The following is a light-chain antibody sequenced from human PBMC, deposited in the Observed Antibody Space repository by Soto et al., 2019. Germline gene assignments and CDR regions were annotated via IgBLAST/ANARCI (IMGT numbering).Light chain of an antibody. CDR1: QSISTC. CDR2: AAS. CDR3: QQAISFPRT. J-gene: IGKJ1*01. V-gene: IGKV1-12*01. Sequence: DIQMTQSPSFVSASVGDRVTITCRASQSISTCLAWYQQKPGKAPKLLISAASSLQSGAPSRFSGSGSGTDFTLVISSLQPEDFATYYCQQAISFPRTFGQGTQVEIK.